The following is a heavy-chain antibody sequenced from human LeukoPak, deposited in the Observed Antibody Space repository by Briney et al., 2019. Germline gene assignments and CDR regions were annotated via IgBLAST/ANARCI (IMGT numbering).Heavy chain of an antibody. Sequence: PGGSLRLSCAASGFTFSSYAMSWVRQAPGKGLEWVSAISGSGGSTYYADSVKGRFTISRDNSKNTLYLQMNSLRAEDTAVYYCAKAVKDFWSGYYPFGYWGQGTLVTVSS. D-gene: IGHD3-3*01. CDR3: AKAVKDFWSGYYPFGY. J-gene: IGHJ4*02. CDR1: GFTFSSYA. CDR2: ISGSGGST. V-gene: IGHV3-23*01.